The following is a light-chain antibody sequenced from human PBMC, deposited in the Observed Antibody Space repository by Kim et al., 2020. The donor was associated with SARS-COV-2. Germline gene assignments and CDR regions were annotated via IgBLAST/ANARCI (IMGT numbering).Light chain of an antibody. Sequence: VGRGQTASITCGGNKMGSKNVSWYQQKPGQAPVLVIYRDSNRPSGIPERFSGSNSGNTATLTISRAQAGDEADYYCQVWDSSTLVFGGGTQLTVL. CDR3: QVWDSSTLV. J-gene: IGLJ2*01. V-gene: IGLV3-9*01. CDR2: RDS. CDR1: KMGSKN.